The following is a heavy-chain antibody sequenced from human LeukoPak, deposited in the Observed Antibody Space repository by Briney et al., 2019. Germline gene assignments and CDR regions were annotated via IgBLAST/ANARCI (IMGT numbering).Heavy chain of an antibody. CDR1: GFTFSTYA. J-gene: IGHJ4*02. V-gene: IGHV3-23*01. CDR3: AKDFYYYDNSGYSSRPSPFDY. D-gene: IGHD3-22*01. CDR2: ISGSGVST. Sequence: GGSLRLSCAASGFTFSTYAMGWVRQAPGKGLEWVSAISGSGVSTFYADSVKGRFTISRDNSKNTLYLQMNSLRAEDTAVYYCAKDFYYYDNSGYSSRPSPFDYWGQGTLVTVSS.